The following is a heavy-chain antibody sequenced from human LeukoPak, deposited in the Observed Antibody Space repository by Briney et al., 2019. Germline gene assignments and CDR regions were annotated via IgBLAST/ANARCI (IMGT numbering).Heavy chain of an antibody. CDR1: GVTFSGST. V-gene: IGHV3-73*01. J-gene: IGHJ4*02. CDR2: IRSKADNYAT. D-gene: IGHD2-2*01. Sequence: GGSLRLSCAASGVTFSGSTMHWVRQASGKGLGWVGRIRSKADNYATAYGASVKGRSTISRDDSENTAYLQMSSLKTDDTAVYYCTRQWATAAAGPLDCDYWGQGTLVTVYS. CDR3: TRQWATAAAGPLDCDY.